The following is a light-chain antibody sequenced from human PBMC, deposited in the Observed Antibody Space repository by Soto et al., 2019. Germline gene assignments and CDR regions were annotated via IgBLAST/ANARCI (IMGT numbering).Light chain of an antibody. Sequence: QSVLTQPPSVSGAPGQRVTISCTGSSSNIGASYDVYWYQQLPGTAPKLLIYGNSNRPSGVPDRFSGSKSGTSASLAITGLQAEDEADYYCQAYDSSLRVMVFGGGTKLTVL. CDR2: GNS. J-gene: IGLJ2*01. CDR3: QAYDSSLRVMV. CDR1: SSNIGASYD. V-gene: IGLV1-40*01.